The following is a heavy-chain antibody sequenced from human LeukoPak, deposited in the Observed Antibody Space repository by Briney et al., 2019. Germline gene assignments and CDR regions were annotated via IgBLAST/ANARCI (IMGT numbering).Heavy chain of an antibody. CDR1: GFTSSSYA. CDR2: ISSNGGST. J-gene: IGHJ4*02. D-gene: IGHD5-18*01. V-gene: IGHV3-64*01. Sequence: GGSLRLSCAASGFTSSSYAMHWVRQAPGKGLEYVSAISSNGGSTYYANSVKGRFTISRDNSKNTLYLQMGSLRAEDMAVYYCARALLGGYSYDYWGQGTLVTVSS. CDR3: ARALLGGYSYDY.